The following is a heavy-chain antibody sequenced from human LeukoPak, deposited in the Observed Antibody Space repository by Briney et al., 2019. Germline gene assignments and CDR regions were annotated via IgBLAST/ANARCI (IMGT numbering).Heavy chain of an antibody. CDR2: ISVRGGTGSTT. CDR3: AKASRDGYNFDY. D-gene: IGHD5-24*01. J-gene: IGHJ4*02. CDR1: GFTFIRYA. Sequence: PGGSLRLSCAASGFTFIRYAMNWVRQAPGKGLEWVSTISVRGGTGSTTYYADSVKGRFTISRDNSKSTLYLQMNSLRAEDTAVYYCAKASRDGYNFDYWGQGTLVTVSS. V-gene: IGHV3-23*01.